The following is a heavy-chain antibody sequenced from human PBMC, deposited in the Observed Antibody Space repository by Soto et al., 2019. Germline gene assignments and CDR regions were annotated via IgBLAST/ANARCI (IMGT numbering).Heavy chain of an antibody. V-gene: IGHV3-30*18. J-gene: IGHJ4*01. CDR2: ISYDGSNK. CDR1: GFTFSSYG. CDR3: AKERTAEYYFDY. Sequence: LXLSCAASGFTFSSYGMHWVRQAPGKGLEWVAVISYDGSNKYYADSVKGRFTISRDNSKNKLYLQMNSLRAEDTAVYYCAKERTAEYYFDYWGHGSLVTVSS. D-gene: IGHD1-1*01.